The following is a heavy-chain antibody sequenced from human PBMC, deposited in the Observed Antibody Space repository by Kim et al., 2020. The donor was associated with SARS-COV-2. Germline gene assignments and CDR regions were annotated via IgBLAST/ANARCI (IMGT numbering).Heavy chain of an antibody. Sequence: GGSLRLSCAASGFTVSSNYMSWVRQAPGKGLEWVSVIYSGGSTYYADSVKGRFTISRDNSKNTLYLQMNSLRAEDTAVYYCARAEVGYDILTGYRGYYYYGMDVWGQGTTVTVSS. J-gene: IGHJ6*02. CDR3: ARAEVGYDILTGYRGYYYYGMDV. V-gene: IGHV3-53*01. CDR1: GFTVSSNY. D-gene: IGHD3-9*01. CDR2: IYSGGST.